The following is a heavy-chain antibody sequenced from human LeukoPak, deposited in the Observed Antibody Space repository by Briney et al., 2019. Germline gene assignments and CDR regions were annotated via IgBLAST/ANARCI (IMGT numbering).Heavy chain of an antibody. CDR3: ARDYVGSSSWYDY. CDR1: GYTFTGYY. J-gene: IGHJ4*02. D-gene: IGHD6-13*01. CDR2: INPNSGGT. Sequence: ASVTVSCKASGYTFTGYYMHWVRQAPGQGLEWMGWINPNSGGTNYAQKSQGRVTMTRDTSISTAYMELSRLRSDDTAVYYCARDYVGSSSWYDYWGQGTLVTVSS. V-gene: IGHV1-2*02.